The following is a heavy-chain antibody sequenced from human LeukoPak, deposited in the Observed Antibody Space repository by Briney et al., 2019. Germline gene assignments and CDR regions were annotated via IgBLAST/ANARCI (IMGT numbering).Heavy chain of an antibody. D-gene: IGHD3-10*01. CDR3: ARVGRVMVRGVISGWFDP. J-gene: IGHJ5*02. V-gene: IGHV4-30-2*01. CDR2: IYHSGST. CDR1: GGSISSGGYS. Sequence: SQTLSLTCAVSGGSISSGGYSWSWIRQPPGKGLEWIGYIYHSGSTYYNPSLKSRVTISVDRSKNQFSLKLSSVTAADTAMYYCARVGRVMVRGVISGWFDPWGQGTLVTVSS.